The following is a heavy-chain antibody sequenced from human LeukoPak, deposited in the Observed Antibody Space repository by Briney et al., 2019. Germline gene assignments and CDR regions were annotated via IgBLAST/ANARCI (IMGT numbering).Heavy chain of an antibody. CDR3: AREGPSVTPYY. V-gene: IGHV3-7*01. J-gene: IGHJ4*02. Sequence: GGSLRLSCAASGFKFSSNWMSWVRQAPGKGLEWVANIKQDGSEEYYVDSVKGRFTISRDNAKNSLYLQMNSLRAEDTAVYYCAREGPSVTPYYWGQGTLVTVSS. CDR2: IKQDGSEE. D-gene: IGHD2-21*02. CDR1: GFKFSSNW.